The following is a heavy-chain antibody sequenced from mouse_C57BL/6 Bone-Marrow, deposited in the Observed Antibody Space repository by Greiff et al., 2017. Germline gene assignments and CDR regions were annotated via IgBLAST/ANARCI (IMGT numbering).Heavy chain of an antibody. CDR3: ARQLAQATLFAY. V-gene: IGHV5-17*01. CDR1: GFTFSDYG. Sequence: EVKVVESGGGLVKPGGSLKLSCAASGFTFSDYGMHWVRQAPEKGLEWVAYISSGSSTIYYEDTVKGRFTISRDNAKNTLFLQMTSLRSEDTAMYYCARQLAQATLFAYWGQGTLVTVSA. D-gene: IGHD3-2*02. J-gene: IGHJ3*01. CDR2: ISSGSSTI.